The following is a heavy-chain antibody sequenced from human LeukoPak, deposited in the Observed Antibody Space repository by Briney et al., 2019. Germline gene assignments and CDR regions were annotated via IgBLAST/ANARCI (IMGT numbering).Heavy chain of an antibody. CDR3: ALPTYYYESSGYPRYYFDY. Sequence: PSETLSLTCVVYGGSLSGYYWSWIRQPPGKGLEWMGEINHSGSTNYNPSLKSRVTISVDTSKNQFSLKLSSVTAADTAVYYCALPTYYYESSGYPRYYFDYWGQGALVTVSS. CDR2: INHSGST. CDR1: GGSLSGYY. V-gene: IGHV4-34*01. D-gene: IGHD3-22*01. J-gene: IGHJ4*02.